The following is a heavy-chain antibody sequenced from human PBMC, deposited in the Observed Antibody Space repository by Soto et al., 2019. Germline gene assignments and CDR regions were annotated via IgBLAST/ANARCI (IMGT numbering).Heavy chain of an antibody. CDR3: ARDSPIGGMDV. Sequence: KPSETLSLTCTVSGGSVSSGSYYWSWIRQPPGKGLEWIGYIYYSGSTNYNPSLKSRVTISVDTSKNQFSLKLSSVTAADTAVYYCARDSPIGGMDVWGQGTTVTVSS. CDR1: GGSVSSGSYY. V-gene: IGHV4-61*01. CDR2: IYYSGST. J-gene: IGHJ6*02.